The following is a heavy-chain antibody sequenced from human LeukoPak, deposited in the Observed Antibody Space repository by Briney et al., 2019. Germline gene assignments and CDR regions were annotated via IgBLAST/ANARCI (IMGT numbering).Heavy chain of an antibody. Sequence: SETLSLTCTVSGDSLSSGDYYWSWIRQPPGKGLEWIGYIYYSGSTYYNPSLKSRVTMSVDTSNNQFSLKLSSVTAADTAVYYCARGLLSTGLVDYWGQGTLVTVSS. V-gene: IGHV4-30-4*01. CDR1: GDSLSSGDYY. J-gene: IGHJ4*02. CDR2: IYYSGST. CDR3: ARGLLSTGLVDY. D-gene: IGHD4-17*01.